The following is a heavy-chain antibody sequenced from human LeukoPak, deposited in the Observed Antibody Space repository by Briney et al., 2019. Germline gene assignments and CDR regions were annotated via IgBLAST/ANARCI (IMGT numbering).Heavy chain of an antibody. D-gene: IGHD3-22*01. CDR1: GYTFTSYY. Sequence: ASVKVSCKASGYTFTSYYMQWVRQAPGQGLEWMGIINPSVGSTTYAQKFEGRITVTRDMSTSTVYMELSSLRSEDTAVYYCARSSWNYYDSLDFWGQGTLVTVSS. V-gene: IGHV1-46*01. CDR2: INPSVGST. CDR3: ARSSWNYYDSLDF. J-gene: IGHJ4*02.